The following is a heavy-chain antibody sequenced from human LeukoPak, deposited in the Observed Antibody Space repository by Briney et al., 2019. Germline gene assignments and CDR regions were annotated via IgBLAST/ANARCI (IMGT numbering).Heavy chain of an antibody. D-gene: IGHD5-18*01. V-gene: IGHV3-7*01. CDR3: ASLSYGYFDY. CDR2: IKQDGSEK. Sequence: PGGSLRLSCAASGFTFSSYAMSWVRQAPGKGLEWVANIKQDGSEKYYVDSVKGRFTISRDNAKNSLYLQMNSLRAEDTAVYYCASLSYGYFDYWGQGTLVTVSS. CDR1: GFTFSSYA. J-gene: IGHJ4*02.